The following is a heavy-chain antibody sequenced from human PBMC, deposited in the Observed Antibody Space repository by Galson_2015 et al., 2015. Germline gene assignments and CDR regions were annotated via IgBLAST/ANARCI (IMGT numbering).Heavy chain of an antibody. CDR2: ISDSGATT. D-gene: IGHD5-24*01. Sequence: SLRLSCAASGFTFSSYGLHWVRQAPGKGLEWVSGISDSGATTYFADSVKGRFTISRDNSKNMVSLQMNSLRAEDTAVYYCARSREPHYSRSGHGYWGQGTLVSVSS. J-gene: IGHJ4*02. CDR1: GFTFSSYG. V-gene: IGHV3-23*01. CDR3: ARSREPHYSRSGHGY.